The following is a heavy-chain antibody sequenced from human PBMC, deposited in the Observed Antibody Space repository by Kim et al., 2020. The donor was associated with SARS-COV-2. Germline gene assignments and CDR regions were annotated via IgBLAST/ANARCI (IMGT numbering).Heavy chain of an antibody. Sequence: GGSLRLSCAASGFTVSSNYMSWVRQAPGKGLEWVSVIYSGGSTYYADSVKGRFTISRDNSKNTLYLQMNSLRAEDTAVYYCATDYYDSSGYYHGDAFGIWGQGTMVTVSS. CDR1: GFTVSSNY. CDR3: ATDYYDSSGYYHGDAFGI. V-gene: IGHV3-66*01. CDR2: IYSGGST. J-gene: IGHJ3*02. D-gene: IGHD3-22*01.